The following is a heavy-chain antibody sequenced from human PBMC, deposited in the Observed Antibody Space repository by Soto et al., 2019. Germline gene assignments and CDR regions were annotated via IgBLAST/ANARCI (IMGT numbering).Heavy chain of an antibody. D-gene: IGHD1-26*01. CDR1: GFIIGTNG. CDR3: AGQGGFSY. J-gene: IGHJ4*02. V-gene: IGHV3-23*01. CDR2: IYHTGDT. Sequence: EVQLSESGGGLVKPGGSLRLSCAATGFIIGTNGMDWVRQAPGKGLEWVSSIYHTGDTNYADSLKGRFTISRDNSKNTLYLQVNSLRVEDTALSYSAGQGGFSYLGQGTLVTVSS.